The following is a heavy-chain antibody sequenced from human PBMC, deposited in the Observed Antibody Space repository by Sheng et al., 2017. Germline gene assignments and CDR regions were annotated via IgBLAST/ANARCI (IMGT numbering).Heavy chain of an antibody. J-gene: IGHJ4*02. D-gene: IGHD2-2*01. V-gene: IGHV1-69*04. CDR1: GGTFSNYA. CDR3: ARESPQGYCSSTSCYQKFDY. Sequence: QVQLVQSGAEVKKPGSSVKVSCKASGGTFSNYAISWVRQAPGQGLEWMGGIIPILGIANYAQKFQGRVTITADKSTSTAYMELSSLRSEDTAVYYCARESPQGYCSSTSCYQKFDYWGQGTLVTVSS. CDR2: IIPILGIA.